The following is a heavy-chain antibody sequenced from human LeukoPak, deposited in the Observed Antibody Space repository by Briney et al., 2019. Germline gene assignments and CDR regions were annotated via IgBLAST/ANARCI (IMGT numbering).Heavy chain of an antibody. Sequence: ASVKVSCKASGYTFTSYRISWVRQAPGQGLEWMGWISAYNGNTNYAQKLQGRVTMTTDTSTNTLYLQLNSLRVDDTAVYFCAKEWRFSSSWYQYYFDYWGQGTLVTVSS. J-gene: IGHJ4*02. CDR2: ISAYNGNT. V-gene: IGHV1-18*01. CDR3: AKEWRFSSSWYQYYFDY. CDR1: GYTFTSYR. D-gene: IGHD6-13*01.